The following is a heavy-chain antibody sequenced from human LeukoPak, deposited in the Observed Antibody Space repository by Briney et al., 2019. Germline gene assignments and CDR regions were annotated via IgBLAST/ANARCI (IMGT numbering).Heavy chain of an antibody. V-gene: IGHV3-15*01. CDR3: TTDLLPQETYYYDSSGYYYTGEFDY. Sequence: GGSLRLSCAASGFTFSNAWMSWVRQTPGKGLEWVGRIKSKTDGATTDYAAPVKGRFTISRDDSKNTLYLQMNSLKTEDTAVYYCTTDLLPQETYYYDSSGYYYTGEFDYWGQGILVTVSS. CDR2: IKSKTDGATT. CDR1: GFTFSNAW. D-gene: IGHD3-22*01. J-gene: IGHJ4*02.